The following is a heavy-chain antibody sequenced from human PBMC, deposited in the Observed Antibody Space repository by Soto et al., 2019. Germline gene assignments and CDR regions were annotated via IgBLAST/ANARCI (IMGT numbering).Heavy chain of an antibody. CDR3: ARGETQQQRDY. Sequence: SETLSLTCAVSGDSISSDKGWSWIRQPPGKGLQWIGEIYHSGSTKYNPSLKSRVIISVDKSKNQFSLKLSSVTDADTAVYYCARGETQQQRDYWGQGTLVTVSS. D-gene: IGHD6-13*01. V-gene: IGHV4-4*02. J-gene: IGHJ4*02. CDR2: IYHSGST. CDR1: GDSISSDKG.